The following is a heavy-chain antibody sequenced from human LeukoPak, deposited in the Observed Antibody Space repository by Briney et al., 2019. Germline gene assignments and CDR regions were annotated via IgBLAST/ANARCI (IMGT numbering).Heavy chain of an antibody. CDR3: ASPSYYYDSSGYYSRVFDY. D-gene: IGHD3-22*01. V-gene: IGHV4-59*12. CDR2: VYYTGST. Sequence: SETLSLTCTVSGGSISSYYWSWVRQPPGKGLEWIGFVYYTGSTNYSPSLKSRVTISGDTSQNHFSLTLRSVTAAGTAAYYCASPSYYYDSSGYYSRVFDYWGQGTLVTVSS. CDR1: GGSISSYY. J-gene: IGHJ4*02.